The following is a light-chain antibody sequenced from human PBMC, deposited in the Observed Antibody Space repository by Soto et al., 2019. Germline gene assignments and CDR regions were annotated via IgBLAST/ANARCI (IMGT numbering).Light chain of an antibody. J-gene: IGKJ5*01. CDR2: DAS. CDR1: QSVSSY. CDR3: QQRSNWPRT. V-gene: IGKV3-11*01. Sequence: EIVLTQSPATLSLSPGERATLSCRASQSVSSYLAWYQQKPGQAPRLLIYDASNRATGIPARFSGSGSGTDFTRTISRLEPDDFAVYYCQQRSNWPRTFGQGPRLEIK.